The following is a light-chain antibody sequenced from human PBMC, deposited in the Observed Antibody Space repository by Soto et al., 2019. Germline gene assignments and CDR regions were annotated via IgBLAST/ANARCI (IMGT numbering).Light chain of an antibody. J-gene: IGKJ3*01. V-gene: IGKV1-13*02. CDR1: QAIRTA. Sequence: AIQLTQSPSSLYASVGDRVTITCRASQAIRTALAWYQQKPGKAPKLLIYGASTLQSGVPSRFGGSGSGTDFTLTVSSLQPEDFATYYCQQLFMYPPTFGPGTKVDIK. CDR3: QQLFMYPPT. CDR2: GAS.